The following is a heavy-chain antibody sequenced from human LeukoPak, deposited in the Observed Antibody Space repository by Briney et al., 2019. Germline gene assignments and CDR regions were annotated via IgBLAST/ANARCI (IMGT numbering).Heavy chain of an antibody. J-gene: IGHJ5*02. D-gene: IGHD3-10*01. CDR1: GGSISSSSYY. CDR2: IYYSGST. V-gene: IGHV4-39*01. CDR3: ASQQDYYGSGSYYNWFDP. Sequence: SETLSLTCTVSGGSISSSSYYWGWIRQPPGKGLEWIGSIYYSGSTYYNPSLKSRVTISVDTSKNQFSLKLSSVTAADTAVYYCASQQDYYGSGSYYNWFDPWGQGTLVTVSS.